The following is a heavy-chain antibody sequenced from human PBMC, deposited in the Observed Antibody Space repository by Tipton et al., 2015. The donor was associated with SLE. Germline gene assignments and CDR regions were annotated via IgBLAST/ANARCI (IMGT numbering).Heavy chain of an antibody. CDR2: IYYSGST. D-gene: IGHD6-13*01. J-gene: IGHJ6*03. Sequence: TLSLTCTVSGGSISSYYWSWIRQPPGKGLEWIGYIYYSGSTNYNPSLKSRVTISVDTSKNQFSLKLSSVTAADTAVYYCARDHRAAAGTYYYYYTDVWGKGTAVTVSS. CDR3: ARDHRAAAGTYYYYYTDV. CDR1: GGSISSYY. V-gene: IGHV4-59*01.